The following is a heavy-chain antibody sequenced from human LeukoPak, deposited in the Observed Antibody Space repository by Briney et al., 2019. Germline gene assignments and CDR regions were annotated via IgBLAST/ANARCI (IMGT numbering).Heavy chain of an antibody. D-gene: IGHD3-10*01. J-gene: IGHJ5*02. CDR2: MSPNSGNT. CDR3: ARRRKYYYGSGSYVDP. V-gene: IGHV1-8*01. Sequence: GASVKVSCKASGYTFTSYDINWVRQATGQGLEWMGWMSPNSGNTGYAQKFQGRVTMTRNTSISTAYMELSSLRSEDTAVYYCARRRKYYYGSGSYVDPWGQGTLVTVSS. CDR1: GYTFTSYD.